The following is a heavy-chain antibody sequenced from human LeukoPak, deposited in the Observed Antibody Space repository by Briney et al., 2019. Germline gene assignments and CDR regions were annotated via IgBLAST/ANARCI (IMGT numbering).Heavy chain of an antibody. J-gene: IGHJ4*02. Sequence: PSETLSLTCAVSGGSISSGGYYWNWIRQPPGKGLEWIGCIQDSGSTKYNPSLKSRVTISADTSKNQFSLKLTSLTAADTAVYYCARGGGWGQTYWGQGTLVTVSS. CDR3: ARGGGWGQTY. CDR1: GGSISSGGYY. V-gene: IGHV4-61*08. CDR2: IQDSGST. D-gene: IGHD2-21*02.